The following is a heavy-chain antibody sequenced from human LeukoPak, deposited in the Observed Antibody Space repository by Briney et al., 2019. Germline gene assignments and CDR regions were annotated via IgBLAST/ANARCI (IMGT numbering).Heavy chain of an antibody. D-gene: IGHD2/OR15-2a*01. CDR2: ISPGSGSA. Sequence: ASVKVSCKASGYTFTNYYIHWVRQAPGQGLEWMGIISPGSGSATYAQQFQARVTMTTDTSTSTVYMELNSVRSEDTAVYYCATQYNSSAGFDYWGQGTLVTVSS. V-gene: IGHV1-46*01. CDR3: ATQYNSSAGFDY. CDR1: GYTFTNYY. J-gene: IGHJ4*02.